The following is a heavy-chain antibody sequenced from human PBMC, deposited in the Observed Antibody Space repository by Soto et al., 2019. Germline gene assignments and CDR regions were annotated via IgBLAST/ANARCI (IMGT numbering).Heavy chain of an antibody. Sequence: QVQLVQSGAEVKKPGSSVKVSCKASGDTFSSYAISWVRQAPGQGLEWMGGIIPIFGTANYAQKFQGRVTITADESTSTAYMELSSLRSEDTAVYYCARDGSGYQSSASPMDVWGQGTTVTVSS. V-gene: IGHV1-69*01. CDR3: ARDGSGYQSSASPMDV. CDR2: IIPIFGTA. CDR1: GDTFSSYA. D-gene: IGHD3-22*01. J-gene: IGHJ6*02.